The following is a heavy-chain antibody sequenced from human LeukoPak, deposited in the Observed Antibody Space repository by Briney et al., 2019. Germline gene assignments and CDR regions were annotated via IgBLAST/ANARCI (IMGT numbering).Heavy chain of an antibody. D-gene: IGHD2-21*01. CDR1: GFTFDDYA. J-gene: IGHJ4*02. CDR2: ISWDGGST. CDR3: AKDMVGVRSYYFDY. V-gene: IGHV3-43D*03. Sequence: GGSLRLSCAASGFTFDDYAVHWVRQAPGKGLEWVSLISWDGGSTYYADSVKGRFTISRDNSKNSLYLQMNSLRAEDTALYYCAKDMVGVRSYYFDYWGQGTLVTVSS.